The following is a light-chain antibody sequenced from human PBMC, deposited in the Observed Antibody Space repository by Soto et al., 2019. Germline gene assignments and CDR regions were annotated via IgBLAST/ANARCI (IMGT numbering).Light chain of an antibody. CDR2: KAS. Sequence: IWMTQSPSLLSASTGDRVTMIWRMSQGISSWLAWYQQKPGKAPKLLIYKASTLKSGVPSRFSGSGSGTEFTLTISSLQPDDFATYYCQHYNSYSEAFGQGTKVDIK. J-gene: IGKJ1*01. V-gene: IGKV1-5*03. CDR1: QGISSW. CDR3: QHYNSYSEA.